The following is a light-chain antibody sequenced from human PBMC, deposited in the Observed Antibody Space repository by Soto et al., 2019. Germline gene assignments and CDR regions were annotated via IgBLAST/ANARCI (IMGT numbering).Light chain of an antibody. CDR2: GAS. CDR3: QPYNNWPR. V-gene: IGKV3-15*01. J-gene: IGKJ4*01. CDR1: QSVSSN. Sequence: EVVMTQSHATLSVSTGARATLSCRASQSVSSNLAWYQQKPGQAPRLLIYGASTRATGIPARFSGSASGTEFTLTFSSLQSEDFAVYDCQPYNNWPRFGGGTKVDIK.